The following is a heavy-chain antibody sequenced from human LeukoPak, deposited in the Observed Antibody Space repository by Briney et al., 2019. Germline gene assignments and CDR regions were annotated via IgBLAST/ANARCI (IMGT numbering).Heavy chain of an antibody. CDR3: ARDRDGFQDY. J-gene: IGHJ4*02. CDR2: IYYSGST. V-gene: IGHV4-30-4*01. Sequence: SETLSLTCTVSGGSISSGDYYWSWIRQPPGKGLEWIGYIYYSGSTYYNPPLKSRVTISVDTSKNQFSLKLSSVTAADTAVYYCARDRDGFQDYWGQGTLVTVSS. CDR1: GGSISSGDYY. D-gene: IGHD3-10*01.